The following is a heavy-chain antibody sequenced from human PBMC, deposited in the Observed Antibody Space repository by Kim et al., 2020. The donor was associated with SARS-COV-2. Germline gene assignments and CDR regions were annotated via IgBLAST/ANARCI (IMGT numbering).Heavy chain of an antibody. V-gene: IGHV5-10-1*01. CDR1: GYSFTSYW. CDR3: ARRFSGDQDAFDI. D-gene: IGHD3-3*01. CDR2: IDPSDSYT. Sequence: GESLKISCKGSGYSFTSYWISWVRQMPGKGLEWMGRIDPSDSYTNYSPSFQGHVTISADKSISTAYLQWSSLKASDTAMYYCARRFSGDQDAFDIWGQGTMVTVSS. J-gene: IGHJ3*02.